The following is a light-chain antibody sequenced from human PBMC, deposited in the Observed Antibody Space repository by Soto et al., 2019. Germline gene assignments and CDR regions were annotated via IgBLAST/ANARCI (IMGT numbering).Light chain of an antibody. CDR3: SSYAGSNNLV. CDR1: GSDVGKYNF. CDR2: EVT. Sequence: QSALTQPPSASGSPGQSVTISCTGTGSDVGKYNFVSWYQQHPGKAPKLLIYEVTKRPSGVPDRFSGSKSGNTASLTVSGLQAADEAYYYCSSYAGSNNLVFGGGTKVTVL. J-gene: IGLJ2*01. V-gene: IGLV2-8*01.